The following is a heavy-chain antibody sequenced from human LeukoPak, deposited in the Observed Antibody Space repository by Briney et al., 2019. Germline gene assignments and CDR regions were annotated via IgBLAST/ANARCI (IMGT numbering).Heavy chain of an antibody. D-gene: IGHD6-19*01. CDR2: INPNSGGT. V-gene: IGHV1-2*02. CDR3: ARDSSSGWYYFDY. J-gene: IGHJ4*02. CDR1: GYIVTGYY. Sequence: ASVKVSCKASGYIVTGYYMHWVRQAPGQGLEWIGWINPNSGGTNYAQKFQGRVTMTRDTSISTAYMELSRLRSDDTAVYYCARDSSSGWYYFDYWGQGTLVTVSS.